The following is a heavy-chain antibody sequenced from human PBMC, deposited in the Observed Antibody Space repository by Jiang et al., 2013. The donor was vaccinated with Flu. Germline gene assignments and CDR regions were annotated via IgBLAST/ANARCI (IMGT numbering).Heavy chain of an antibody. Sequence: SGVEVKEPGASVRVSCKASGNAFTTYNIHWVRQAPGQRLEWMGWINAGNGYTKSSQKFQDRVTITRDTSASTAYMELSSLRSEDTAVYYCAILQIAVRNNYWGQGTLVTVSS. CDR3: AILQIAVRNNY. V-gene: IGHV1-3*01. D-gene: IGHD3-22*01. CDR2: INAGNGYT. J-gene: IGHJ4*02. CDR1: GNAFTTYN.